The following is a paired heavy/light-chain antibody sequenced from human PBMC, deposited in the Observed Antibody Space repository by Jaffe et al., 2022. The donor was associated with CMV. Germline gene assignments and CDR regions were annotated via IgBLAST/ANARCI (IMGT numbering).Light chain of an antibody. J-gene: IGKJ3*01. V-gene: IGKV1-12*01. CDR3: QQAHSFPRT. CDR2: AAS. CDR1: QGIGTW. Sequence: DIQMTQSPSSVSASVGDRVTLTCRASQGIGTWLGWYQQKPGKAPRLLIYAASSLQSGVPSRFSGSGSGTDFTLTISSLQPEDFATYYCQQAHSFPRTFGPGTKVDIK.
Heavy chain of an antibody. D-gene: IGHD5-18*01. V-gene: IGHV4-59*01. CDR1: GASISSYY. J-gene: IGHJ5*02. CDR3: ARDRGYSYGFYNWFDP. Sequence: QVQVQESGPGLVKPSETLSLTCAVSGASISSYYWSWIRQPPGKGLEWIGYIYYTGSTNYNPSLQSRITISVDTSKNQFYLNLNSVTAADTAVYYCARDRGYSYGFYNWFDPWGQGTLVTVSS. CDR2: IYYTGST.